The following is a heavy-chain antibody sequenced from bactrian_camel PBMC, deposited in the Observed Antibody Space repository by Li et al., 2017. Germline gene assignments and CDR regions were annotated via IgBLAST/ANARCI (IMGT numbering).Heavy chain of an antibody. J-gene: IGHJ4*01. V-gene: IGHV3S1*01. CDR3: AAHPRWVLGGCPPTVTAYKY. D-gene: IGHD3*01. CDR1: GFKLPNLC. CDR2: ILGADGSV. Sequence: HVQLVESGGGSVQAGGSLTLSCVVSGFKLPNLCMGWIRQAPGQEREKIAILGADGSVVYVDDVKGRFTISKDNAKNTLYLQMASLKPEDTAMYYCAAHPRWVLGGCPPTVTAYKYSGQGTQVTVS.